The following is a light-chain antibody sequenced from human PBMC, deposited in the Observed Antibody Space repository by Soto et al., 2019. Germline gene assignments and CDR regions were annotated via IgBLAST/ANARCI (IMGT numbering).Light chain of an antibody. CDR1: SSDLGAYNY. J-gene: IGLJ1*01. V-gene: IGLV2-14*01. Sequence: QSVLTQPASVSGSPGQSITISCTGTSSDLGAYNYVSWYQQLPGKAPKLMIYEVSGRPSGVSSRFSGSKSDNTASLTISGLQTEDEADYYCSSYTSDSTLVFGTGTKVTVL. CDR3: SSYTSDSTLV. CDR2: EVS.